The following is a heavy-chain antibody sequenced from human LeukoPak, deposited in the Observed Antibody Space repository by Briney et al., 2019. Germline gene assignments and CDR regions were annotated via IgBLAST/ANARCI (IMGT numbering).Heavy chain of an antibody. J-gene: IGHJ6*02. CDR2: INHSGST. CDR1: GGSFSGYY. V-gene: IGHV4-34*01. Sequence: SETLSLTCAVYGGSFSGYYWSWIRQPPGKGLEWIGEINHSGSTNHNPSLKSRVTISVDTSKNQFSLKLSSVTAADTAVYYCARDLDSPPDYYGMDVWGQGTTVTVSS. D-gene: IGHD2-15*01. CDR3: ARDLDSPPDYYGMDV.